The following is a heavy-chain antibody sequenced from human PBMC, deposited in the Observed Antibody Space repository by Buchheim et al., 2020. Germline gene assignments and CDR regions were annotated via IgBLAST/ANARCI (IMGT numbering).Heavy chain of an antibody. V-gene: IGHV4-61*02. D-gene: IGHD1-7*01. Sequence: QVQLQESGPGLVKPSQTLSLTCTVSGGSFSSGSYYWSWIQQPAGKGLEWIGRIYTSGSTNYNPSLKSRVTISVDTSKNQFSLKLSSVTAADTAVYYCARDVKIFGITGTNWFDPWGQGTL. J-gene: IGHJ5*02. CDR1: GGSFSSGSYY. CDR3: ARDVKIFGITGTNWFDP. CDR2: IYTSGST.